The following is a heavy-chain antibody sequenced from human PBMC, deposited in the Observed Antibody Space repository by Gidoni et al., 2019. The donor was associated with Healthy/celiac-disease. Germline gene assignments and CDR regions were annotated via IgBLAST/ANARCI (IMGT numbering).Heavy chain of an antibody. J-gene: IGHJ6*02. CDR1: GFTCSSYA. CDR2: ISGSGGST. D-gene: IGHD4-4*01. V-gene: IGHV3-23*01. Sequence: EVQLLESGGGLVQPGGSLRLSCGASGFTCSSYAMSWVRQAPGKGLGWVSAISGSGGSTYYADSVKGRFTISRDNSKNTLYLQMNSLRAEDTAVYYCAKDTVTEALVYYYYYGMDVWGQGTTVTVSS. CDR3: AKDTVTEALVYYYYYGMDV.